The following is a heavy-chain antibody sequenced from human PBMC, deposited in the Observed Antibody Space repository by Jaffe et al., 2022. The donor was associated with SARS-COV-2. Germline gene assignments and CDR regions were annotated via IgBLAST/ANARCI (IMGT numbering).Heavy chain of an antibody. J-gene: IGHJ3*02. CDR1: GYTFTSYG. D-gene: IGHD3-22*01. CDR2: ISAYNGNT. V-gene: IGHV1-18*01. CDR3: ARGRPEPNTMIVVVNGAFDI. Sequence: QVQLVQSGAEVKKPGASVKVSCKASGYTFTSYGISWVRQAPGQGLEWMGWISAYNGNTNYAQKLQGRVTMTTDTSTSTAYMELRSLRSDDTAVYYCARGRPEPNTMIVVVNGAFDIWGQGTMVTVSS.